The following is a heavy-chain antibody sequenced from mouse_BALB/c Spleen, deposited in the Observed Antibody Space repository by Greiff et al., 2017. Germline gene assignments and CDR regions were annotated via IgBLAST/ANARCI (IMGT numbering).Heavy chain of an antibody. V-gene: IGHV5-17*02. CDR1: GFTFSSFG. Sequence: EVKLVESGGGLVQPGGSLKLSCAASGFTFSSFGMHWVRQAPEKGLEWVAYISSGSSTIYYADTVKGRFTISRDNPKNTLFLQMTSLRSEDTAMYYCARRYDVNAMDYWGQGTSVTVSS. D-gene: IGHD2-14*01. CDR3: ARRYDVNAMDY. CDR2: ISSGSSTI. J-gene: IGHJ4*01.